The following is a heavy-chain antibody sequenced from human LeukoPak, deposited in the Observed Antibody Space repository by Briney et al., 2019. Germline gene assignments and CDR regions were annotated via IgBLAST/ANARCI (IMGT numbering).Heavy chain of an antibody. CDR3: AKDMRRSEGSSWYWDEYFQH. D-gene: IGHD6-13*01. J-gene: IGHJ1*01. V-gene: IGHV3-23*01. CDR2: ISGSGGST. Sequence: GGSLRLSCTASGFTFNIYGMSWVRQAPGKGLEWVSAISGSGGSTYYADSVKGRFTISRDNSKNTLYLQMNSLRVEDTAVYYCAKDMRRSEGSSWYWDEYFQHWGQGTLATVSS. CDR1: GFTFNIYG.